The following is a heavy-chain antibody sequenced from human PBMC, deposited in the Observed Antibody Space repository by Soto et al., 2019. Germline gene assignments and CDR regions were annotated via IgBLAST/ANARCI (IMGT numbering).Heavy chain of an antibody. CDR1: GDSIISSDFY. J-gene: IGHJ5*02. CDR2: IFYLGSS. D-gene: IGHD3-3*02. Sequence: SETLSLTCTVSGDSIISSDFYWGWVRQPPGKCLEWIGSIFYLGSSYYNPSLKSRVTMSVDTSKNQFSLRLRSATAADTALYFCARHSLALRKNNWFDPWGQGIMVTVYS. V-gene: IGHV4-39*01. CDR3: ARHSLALRKNNWFDP.